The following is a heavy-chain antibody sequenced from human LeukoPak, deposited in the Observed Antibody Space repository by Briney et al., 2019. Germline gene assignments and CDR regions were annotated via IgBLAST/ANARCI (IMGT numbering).Heavy chain of an antibody. Sequence: GASVKVSCKASGGTFSSYAISWVRQAPGQGLEWMGRIIPILGIANYAQKFQGRVTITADKSTSTAYMELSSLRSEDTAVYYCARLTTTVYYYYGMDVWGQGTTVTVSS. J-gene: IGHJ6*02. D-gene: IGHD4-17*01. V-gene: IGHV1-69*04. CDR3: ARLTTTVYYYYGMDV. CDR2: IIPILGIA. CDR1: GGTFSSYA.